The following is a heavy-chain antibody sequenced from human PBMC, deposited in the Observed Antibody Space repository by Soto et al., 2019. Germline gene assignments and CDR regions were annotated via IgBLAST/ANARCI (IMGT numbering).Heavy chain of an antibody. V-gene: IGHV1-8*01. CDR1: GYSFISYD. Sequence: GASVKVSCKSSGYSFISYDINWVRQATGQGLEWMGWMNPNNGNTDYAQKFQGRVTMTRDTSTGTAYMELSSLTSEDTAVYYCARDPKNDNWLDPWGQGTLVTVSS. CDR3: ARDPKNDNWLDP. CDR2: MNPNNGNT. J-gene: IGHJ5*02.